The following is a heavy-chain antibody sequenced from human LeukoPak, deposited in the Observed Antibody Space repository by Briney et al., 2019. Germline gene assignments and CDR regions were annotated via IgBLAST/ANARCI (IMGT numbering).Heavy chain of an antibody. CDR3: ARVYSGSWYFDL. J-gene: IGHJ2*01. V-gene: IGHV3-48*03. CDR2: ISRSGRTI. Sequence: PGGSLRLSCAASGFTFSGYEMDWVRQAPEKGLEWVSYISRSGRTIYDADSVKGRFTISRDNAKNSLYLQMNSLRAEDTAVYYCARVYSGSWYFDLWGRGTLSLSPQ. D-gene: IGHD5-12*01. CDR1: GFTFSGYE.